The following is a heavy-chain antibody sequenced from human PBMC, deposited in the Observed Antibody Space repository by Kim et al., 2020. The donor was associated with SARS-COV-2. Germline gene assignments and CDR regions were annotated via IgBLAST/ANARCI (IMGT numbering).Heavy chain of an antibody. D-gene: IGHD2-15*01. CDR3: ARLGYCSGGSCYGYYYGMDV. CDR1: GGSISSSSYY. CDR2: IYYSGST. V-gene: IGHV4-39*01. Sequence: SETLSLTCTVSGGSISSSSYYWGWIRQPPGKGLEWIGSIYYSGSTYYNPSLKSRVTISVDTSKNQFSLKLSSVTAADTAVYYCARLGYCSGGSCYGYYYGMDVWGQGTTVTVSS. J-gene: IGHJ6*02.